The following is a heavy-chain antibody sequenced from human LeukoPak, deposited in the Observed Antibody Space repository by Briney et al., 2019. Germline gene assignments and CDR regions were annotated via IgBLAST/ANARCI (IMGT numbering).Heavy chain of an antibody. J-gene: IGHJ4*02. D-gene: IGHD3-22*01. CDR2: IYTSGST. CDR3: ARVSSSGYYYGRDFDY. CDR1: GGSISSYY. Sequence: SETLSLTCTVSGGSISSYYWSWIRQPAGKGLEWIGRIYTSGSTNYNPSLKSRVTISVDTSKNQFSLKLSSVTAADTAVYYCARVSSSGYYYGRDFDYWGQGTLVTVSS. V-gene: IGHV4-4*07.